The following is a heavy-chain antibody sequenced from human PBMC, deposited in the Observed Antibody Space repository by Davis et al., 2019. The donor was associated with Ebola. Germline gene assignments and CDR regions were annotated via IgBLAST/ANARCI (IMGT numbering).Heavy chain of an antibody. V-gene: IGHV1-2*04. CDR3: ARGYSPKCRTGDCVNDY. Sequence: ASVKVSCKASGYTFTGYYMHWVRQAPGQGLEWMGWINPNSGGTNYAQKFQGWVTMTRDSSITTAYMELTSLRIDDTAVYYCARGYSPKCRTGDCVNDYWGQGTLVTVSS. CDR2: INPNSGGT. D-gene: IGHD2-21*01. J-gene: IGHJ4*02. CDR1: GYTFTGYY.